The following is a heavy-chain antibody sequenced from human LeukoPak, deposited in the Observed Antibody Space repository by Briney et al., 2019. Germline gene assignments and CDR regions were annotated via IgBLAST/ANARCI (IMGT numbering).Heavy chain of an antibody. D-gene: IGHD6-19*01. J-gene: IGHJ4*02. Sequence: GGSLRLSCAASGFTSSTYVMNWVRQAPGKGLEWVGRIKSKTDGGTTDYAAPVKGRFTISRDDSKNTLYLQMNSLKTEDTAVYYCTTDPIAVAGTDYWGQGTLVTVSS. CDR3: TTDPIAVAGTDY. CDR1: GFTSSTYV. V-gene: IGHV3-15*01. CDR2: IKSKTDGGTT.